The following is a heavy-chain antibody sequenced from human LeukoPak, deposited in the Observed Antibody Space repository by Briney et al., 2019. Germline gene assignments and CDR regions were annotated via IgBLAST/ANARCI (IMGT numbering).Heavy chain of an antibody. D-gene: IGHD5-24*01. CDR2: IYSGGAI. V-gene: IGHV3-53*01. Sequence: PGGSLRLSCVASGFAVGSNYMSWVRQAPGKGLEWVSLIYSGGAIRYADSVKGRFTISRDNSKNTLYLQMNSLRAEDTAVYYCAKVGYNQGSAYFDYWGQGTLVTVSS. J-gene: IGHJ4*02. CDR3: AKVGYNQGSAYFDY. CDR1: GFAVGSNY.